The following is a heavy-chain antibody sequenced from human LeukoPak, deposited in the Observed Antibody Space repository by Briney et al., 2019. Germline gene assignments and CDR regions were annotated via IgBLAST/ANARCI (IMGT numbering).Heavy chain of an antibody. J-gene: IGHJ3*02. V-gene: IGHV1-2*02. Sequence: DRVTMTRDTSISTAYMELSRLRSDDTAVYYCARISSGWYKDAFDIWGQGTMVTVSS. D-gene: IGHD6-19*01. CDR3: ARISSGWYKDAFDI.